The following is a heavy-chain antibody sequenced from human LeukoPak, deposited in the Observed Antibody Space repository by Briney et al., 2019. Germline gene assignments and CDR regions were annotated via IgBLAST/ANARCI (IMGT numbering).Heavy chain of an antibody. CDR1: GFTFNTYA. D-gene: IGHD1-26*01. J-gene: IGHJ3*02. CDR3: AKVRSGSYYDAFDI. Sequence: GGSLRLSCAASGFTFNTYAMHWVRQAPGKGLEWVAFIRHDGSNNYYADSVKGRFTVSRDNSRNTLYLQVNNLRVEDTAVYYCAKVRSGSYYDAFDIWGQGTMVSVSS. CDR2: IRHDGSNN. V-gene: IGHV3-30*02.